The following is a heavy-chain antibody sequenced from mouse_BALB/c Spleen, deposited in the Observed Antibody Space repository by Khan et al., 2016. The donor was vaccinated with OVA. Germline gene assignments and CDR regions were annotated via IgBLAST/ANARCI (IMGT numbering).Heavy chain of an antibody. CDR2: ISYSGST. D-gene: IGHD1-1*01. CDR3: ARGNYYGYALDY. Sequence: EVQLQESGPGLGKPSQSLSLTCTVNGYSITSNYAWNWIRQFPGNKLEWMGYISYSGSTNYNPSLKSRLSITRDTSKNQFFLLLHSVTTEDSATYYCARGNYYGYALDYWGQGTSVTVSS. CDR1: GYSITSNYA. J-gene: IGHJ4*01. V-gene: IGHV3-2*02.